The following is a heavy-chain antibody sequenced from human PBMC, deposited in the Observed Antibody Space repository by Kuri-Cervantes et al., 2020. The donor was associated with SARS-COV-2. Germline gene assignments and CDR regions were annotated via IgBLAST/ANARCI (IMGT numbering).Heavy chain of an antibody. CDR2: ISYDGSNK. CDR1: GFTFSSYA. D-gene: IGHD6-19*01. CDR3: ARDHRIAVAALDY. Sequence: LSLTCAASGFTFSSYAMHWVRQAPGKGLEWVAVISYDGSNKYYADSVKGRSTISRDNSKNTLYLQMNSLRAEDTAVYYCARDHRIAVAALDYWGQGTLVTVSS. J-gene: IGHJ4*02. V-gene: IGHV3-30-3*01.